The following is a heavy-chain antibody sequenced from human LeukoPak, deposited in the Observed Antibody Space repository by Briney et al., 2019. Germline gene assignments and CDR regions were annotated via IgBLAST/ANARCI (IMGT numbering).Heavy chain of an antibody. Sequence: ASVKVSCKASGYTFTNFGISWVRQAPGQGLEWMGWISTYNDNTHYAQKFQGRVAMTTDTSTNTAYMELRSLRSDDTAVYYCAREMAVAGSGVIDSWGQGTLVTVSS. CDR2: ISTYNDNT. D-gene: IGHD6-19*01. CDR1: GYTFTNFG. CDR3: AREMAVAGSGVIDS. V-gene: IGHV1-18*01. J-gene: IGHJ4*02.